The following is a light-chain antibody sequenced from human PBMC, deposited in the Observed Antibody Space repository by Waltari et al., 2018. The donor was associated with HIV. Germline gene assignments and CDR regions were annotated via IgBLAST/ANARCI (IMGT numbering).Light chain of an antibody. V-gene: IGKV3-20*01. CDR1: QRVSSNH. J-gene: IGKJ1*01. CDR2: GAS. CDR3: QQYHISLTTWT. Sequence: EIVLTQSPGTLSLSPGERATLSCRASQRVSSNHLAWYQQKPGQAPRLLIYGASSRATGSPDRFSGSGSGTDFTLTISRLEPADFAVYYCQQYHISLTTWTFGQGTKVEIK.